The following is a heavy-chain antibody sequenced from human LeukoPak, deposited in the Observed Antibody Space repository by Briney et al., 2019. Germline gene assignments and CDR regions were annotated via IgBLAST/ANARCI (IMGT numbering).Heavy chain of an antibody. CDR3: ARGSGSSWYFYFDY. D-gene: IGHD6-13*01. J-gene: IGHJ4*02. Sequence: GGSLRLSCAASGFTFSSHWMSWVRQAPGKGLEWVANIKKDGSEKYYVDAVKGRFTISRDNAKNSVYLQMNSLRAEDTALYYCARGSGSSWYFYFDYWGQGTLVTVSS. CDR1: GFTFSSHW. CDR2: IKKDGSEK. V-gene: IGHV3-7*03.